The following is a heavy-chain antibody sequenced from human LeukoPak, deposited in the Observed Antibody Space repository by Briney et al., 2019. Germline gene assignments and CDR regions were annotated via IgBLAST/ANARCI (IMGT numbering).Heavy chain of an antibody. CDR2: INWNGGST. Sequence: GRSLRLSCAASGFTFDDYGMSWVRQAPGKGLEWVSGINWNGGSTGYADSVKGRFTISRDNAKNSLYLQMNSLRAEDTALYYCARGYYYYYMDVWGKGTTVTVSS. V-gene: IGHV3-20*04. CDR1: GFTFDDYG. CDR3: ARGYYYYYMDV. J-gene: IGHJ6*03.